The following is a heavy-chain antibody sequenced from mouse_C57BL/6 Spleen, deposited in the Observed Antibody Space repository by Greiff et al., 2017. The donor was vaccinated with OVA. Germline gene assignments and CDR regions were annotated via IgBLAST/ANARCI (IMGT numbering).Heavy chain of an antibody. CDR1: GYTFTDYY. CDR3: ARSNYYGSSLAWFAY. V-gene: IGHV1-26*01. Sequence: EVHLQQSGPELVKPGASVKISCKASGYTFTDYYMNWVKQSHGKSLEWIGDINPNNGGTSYNQKFKGKATLTVDKSSSTAYMELRSLTSEDSAVYYCARSNYYGSSLAWFAYWGQGTLVTVSA. CDR2: INPNNGGT. J-gene: IGHJ3*01. D-gene: IGHD1-1*01.